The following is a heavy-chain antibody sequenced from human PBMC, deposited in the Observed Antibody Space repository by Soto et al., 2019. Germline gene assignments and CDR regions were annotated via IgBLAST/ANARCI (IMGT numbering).Heavy chain of an antibody. Sequence: PGGSLRLSCAASRFTFSSYAMHWVRQAPGKGLEWVAVISYDGSNKYYADSVKGRFTISRDNSKNTVYLQMNSLRAEDTAVYYCARDLGAYSSSGRYYYGMDVWGQGTTVTVSS. V-gene: IGHV3-30-3*01. D-gene: IGHD6-13*01. CDR3: ARDLGAYSSSGRYYYGMDV. J-gene: IGHJ6*02. CDR2: ISYDGSNK. CDR1: RFTFSSYA.